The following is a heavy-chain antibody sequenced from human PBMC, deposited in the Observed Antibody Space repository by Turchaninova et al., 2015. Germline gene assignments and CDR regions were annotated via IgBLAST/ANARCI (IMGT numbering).Heavy chain of an antibody. V-gene: IGHV3-7*03. CDR1: DLSFSRNG. D-gene: IGHD1-26*01. J-gene: IGHJ4*02. CDR2: IKQDGSEK. Sequence: VRLGGALGSSLGAIDLSFSRNGRGWVGQAPGNGLEWVANIKQDGSEKYYGDSVKGRFTISRDNAKNSLYLQMNSLRAEDTAVYYCARVGFPKWELLAADYWGQGTLVTVSS. CDR3: ARVGFPKWELLAADY.